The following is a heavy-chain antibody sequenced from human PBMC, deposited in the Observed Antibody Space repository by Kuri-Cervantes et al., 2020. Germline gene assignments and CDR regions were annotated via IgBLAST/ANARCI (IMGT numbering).Heavy chain of an antibody. CDR1: GYSFTSYW. J-gene: IGHJ6*02. CDR2: IYPGDSDT. V-gene: IGHV5-51*01. D-gene: IGHD1-14*01. Sequence: GESLKISCKGSGYSFTSYWIGWVRQMPGKGLEWMGIIYPGDSDTRYSPSFQGQVTISADKSISTAYLQWSSLKASDTAMYYCASPGIKDYYYYGMDVWGQGTTVTVSS. CDR3: ASPGIKDYYYYGMDV.